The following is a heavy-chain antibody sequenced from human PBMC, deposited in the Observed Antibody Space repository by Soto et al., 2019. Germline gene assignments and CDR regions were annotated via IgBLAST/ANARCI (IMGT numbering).Heavy chain of an antibody. Sequence: QVQLQESGPGLVKPSQTLSLTCTVSGGSISSGGYYWSWIRQHPGKGLEWIGYIYYSGSTYYNPSLRSRVTISVDTSKTQFSLTRSSVTAADTAVYYCAASCVGCGGFNYYGMDVWGQGTTVTVSS. V-gene: IGHV4-31*03. CDR1: GGSISSGGYY. D-gene: IGHD2-21*01. CDR2: IYYSGST. J-gene: IGHJ6*02. CDR3: AASCVGCGGFNYYGMDV.